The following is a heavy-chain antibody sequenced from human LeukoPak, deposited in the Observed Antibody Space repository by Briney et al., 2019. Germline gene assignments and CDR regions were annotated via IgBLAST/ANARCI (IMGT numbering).Heavy chain of an antibody. V-gene: IGHV4-34*01. CDR3: ARPRHSSGWYPFDY. D-gene: IGHD6-19*01. CDR1: GGSFSGYY. Sequence: SETLSLTCAVYGGSFSGYYWSWIRQPPGKGLEWIGEINHSGSTNYNPSLKSRVTISVDTSKNQFSLKLSSVTAADTAVYYCARPRHSSGWYPFDYWGQGTLVTVSS. J-gene: IGHJ4*02. CDR2: INHSGST.